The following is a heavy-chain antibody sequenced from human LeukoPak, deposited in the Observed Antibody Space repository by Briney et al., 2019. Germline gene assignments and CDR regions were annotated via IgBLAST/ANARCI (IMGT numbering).Heavy chain of an antibody. CDR1: GGSISSSSYY. CDR3: ARVLHYSSSWGPFDY. Sequence: PSETLSLTCTVSGGSISSSSYYWGWIRQPPGKGLEWIGYIYYSGSTNYNPSLKSRVTISVDTSKNQFSLKLSSVTAADTAVYYCARVLHYSSSWGPFDYWGQGTLVTVSS. J-gene: IGHJ4*02. D-gene: IGHD6-13*01. V-gene: IGHV4-61*05. CDR2: IYYSGST.